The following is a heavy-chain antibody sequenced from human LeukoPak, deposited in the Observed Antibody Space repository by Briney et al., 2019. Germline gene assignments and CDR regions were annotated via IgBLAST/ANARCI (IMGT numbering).Heavy chain of an antibody. Sequence: GGSLRLSCAASGFTFSSYAMHWVRQAPGKGLEWVAVISYDGSNKYYADSVKGRFTISRDNSKNTLYLQMNSLRAEDTAVYYCARDFYSGYDNFDYWGQGTRVTVSS. J-gene: IGHJ4*02. V-gene: IGHV3-30*04. CDR2: ISYDGSNK. CDR3: ARDFYSGYDNFDY. D-gene: IGHD5-12*01. CDR1: GFTFSSYA.